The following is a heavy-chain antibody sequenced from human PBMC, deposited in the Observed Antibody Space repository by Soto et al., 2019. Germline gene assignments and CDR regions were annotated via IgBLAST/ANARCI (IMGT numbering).Heavy chain of an antibody. J-gene: IGHJ4*02. D-gene: IGHD3-3*01. CDR3: PTSRYYDFWGGCSPSGGLAY. V-gene: IGHV4-34*01. CDR1: GGSFSGYY. CDR2: INHSGST. Sequence: SETLSLTCAVYGGSFSGYYCCWSRHPPGKGQERIGAINHSGSTNYNPTLKSRVTISVDTSNNQLSLNLSSGTAVDTAMKSIPTSRYYDFWGGCSPSGGLAYWRRGTMVTVSS.